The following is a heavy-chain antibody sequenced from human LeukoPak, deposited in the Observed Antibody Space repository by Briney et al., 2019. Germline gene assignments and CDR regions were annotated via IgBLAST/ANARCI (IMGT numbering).Heavy chain of an antibody. D-gene: IGHD1-7*01. Sequence: GGSLRLSCAASGFTFSSCSMNWVRQAPGKGLEWVSSITGSSSYISYADSVKGRFTISRDNTKNTLYLQLNSLRAEDTAVYYCATGNYNRPFDYWGQGTLVTVSS. CDR2: ITGSSSYI. J-gene: IGHJ4*02. CDR1: GFTFSSCS. CDR3: ATGNYNRPFDY. V-gene: IGHV3-21*01.